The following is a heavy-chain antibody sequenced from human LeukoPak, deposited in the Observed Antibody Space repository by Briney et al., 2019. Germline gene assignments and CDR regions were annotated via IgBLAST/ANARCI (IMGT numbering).Heavy chain of an antibody. V-gene: IGHV4-34*01. Sequence: SETLSLACAVYGGSFSGYYWSWIREPPGRGLEWIGEINHSGSTNYNPSLKSRVTISVDTSKNQFSLKLSSVTAADTAVYYCARGESSSWYLSWFDPWGQGTLVTVSS. CDR1: GGSFSGYY. D-gene: IGHD6-13*01. J-gene: IGHJ5*02. CDR3: ARGESSSWYLSWFDP. CDR2: INHSGST.